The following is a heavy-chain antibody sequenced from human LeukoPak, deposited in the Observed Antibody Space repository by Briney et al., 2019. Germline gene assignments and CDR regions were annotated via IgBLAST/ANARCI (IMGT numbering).Heavy chain of an antibody. Sequence: PSETLSLTCTVSGVSVSSYYWSWIRQPPGKGLEWIGYIYYSGSTNYNPSLKSRVTTSVDTSKNQFSLKLSSVTAADTAVYYCASSYYYYMDVWGKGTTVTVSS. CDR2: IYYSGST. J-gene: IGHJ6*03. V-gene: IGHV4-59*02. CDR1: GVSVSSYY. CDR3: ASSYYYYMDV.